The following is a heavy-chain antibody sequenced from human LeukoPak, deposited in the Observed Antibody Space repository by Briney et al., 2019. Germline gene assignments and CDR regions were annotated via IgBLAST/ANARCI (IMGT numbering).Heavy chain of an antibody. Sequence: PGGSLRLSCAASGFTFNNYAMHWVRQAPGKGLEYVAFISYDGNNKYNADSVRGRFTISRDNSKNALYLQMHSLRAEDTAVYYCASRSGLYSGFDYWGQGTLVTVSS. CDR1: GFTFNNYA. V-gene: IGHV3-30-3*01. CDR2: ISYDGNNK. CDR3: ASRSGLYSGFDY. J-gene: IGHJ4*02. D-gene: IGHD3-3*01.